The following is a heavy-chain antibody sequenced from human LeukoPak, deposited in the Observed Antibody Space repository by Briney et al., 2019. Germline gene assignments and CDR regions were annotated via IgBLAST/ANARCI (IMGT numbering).Heavy chain of an antibody. Sequence: KRSETLSLTCTVSGGSISSYYWSWIRQPPGKGLEWIGYIYYSGSTNYNPSLKSRVTISVDTSKNQFSLKLSSVTAADTAVYYCASLGDGYNPAVYAFDYRGQGTLVTVSS. J-gene: IGHJ4*02. CDR2: IYYSGST. D-gene: IGHD5-24*01. CDR3: ASLGDGYNPAVYAFDY. CDR1: GGSISSYY. V-gene: IGHV4-59*01.